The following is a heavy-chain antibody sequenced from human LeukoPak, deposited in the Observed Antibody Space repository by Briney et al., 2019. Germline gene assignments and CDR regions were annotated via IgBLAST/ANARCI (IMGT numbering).Heavy chain of an antibody. CDR2: IYPGDSDS. CDR1: GYSFASYW. D-gene: IGHD5-18*01. Sequence: KPGESLKISCKGSGYSFASYWIGWVRQMPGKDLEWMGIIYPGDSDSRYSPPFQGQVTISADKSINTAYLQWSSLKASDTAMYYCARLSDTAMFTRAFDIWGQGTMVTVSS. J-gene: IGHJ3*02. CDR3: ARLSDTAMFTRAFDI. V-gene: IGHV5-51*03.